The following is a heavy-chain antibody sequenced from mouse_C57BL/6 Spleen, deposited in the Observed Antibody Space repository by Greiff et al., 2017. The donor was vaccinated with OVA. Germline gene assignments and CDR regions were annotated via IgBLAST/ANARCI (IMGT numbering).Heavy chain of an antibody. V-gene: IGHV1-64*01. CDR2: IHPNSGST. J-gene: IGHJ2*01. D-gene: IGHD1-1*01. CDR1: GYTFTSYW. Sequence: QVQLQQPGAELVKPGASVKLSCKASGYTFTSYWMHWLKQRPGQGLEWIGMIHPNSGSTNYNEKFKSKATLTVDKSSSTAYMQRSSLTSEDSAVYYCARYGSSYDYFDYWGQGTTLTVSS. CDR3: ARYGSSYDYFDY.